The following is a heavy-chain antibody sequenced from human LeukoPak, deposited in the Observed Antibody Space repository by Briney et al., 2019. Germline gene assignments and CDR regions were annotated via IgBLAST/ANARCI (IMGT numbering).Heavy chain of an antibody. Sequence: PGGSLRPSCAPPGFTFSSYSMNWVRQAPGKGLKWVSFISGSSNPVYYTDSVKGRFTISRDNAKNTLYLQMNSLRAEDTAMYYCARDYGGPDYWGQGTLVTVSS. CDR2: ISGSSNPV. CDR1: GFTFSSYS. V-gene: IGHV3-48*01. J-gene: IGHJ4*02. CDR3: ARDYGGPDY. D-gene: IGHD3-16*01.